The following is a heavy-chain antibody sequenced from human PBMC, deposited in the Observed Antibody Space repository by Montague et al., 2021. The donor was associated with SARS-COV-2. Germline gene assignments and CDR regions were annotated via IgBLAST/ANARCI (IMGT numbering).Heavy chain of an antibody. V-gene: IGHV4-59*13. CDR2: TNYSGST. CDR1: GASFRSYY. J-gene: IGHJ4*02. Sequence: SETLSLTCSVSGASFRSYYWTWVRQSPEKGLQWLGYTNYSGSTSYDPSLKSRLTMTVDTSKNRFTLRLMSVTAADSAVYYCARVEGVIGGLTHFDYWGQGLPVTVSS. CDR3: ARVEGVIGGLTHFDY. D-gene: IGHD2-21*01.